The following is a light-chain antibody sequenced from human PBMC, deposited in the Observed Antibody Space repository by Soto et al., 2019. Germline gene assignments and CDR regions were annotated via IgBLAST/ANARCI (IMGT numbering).Light chain of an antibody. CDR2: DAS. CDR1: QSVGNN. CDR3: QQYNNWPRGT. J-gene: IGKJ5*01. Sequence: ENVLTQSPGTLSLSPGERATLSCRASQSVGNNLAWYQQRPGQAPTLLISDASSRATGIPDRFSGSGSGTDFTLTISSLQSEDFAVYYCQQYNNWPRGTFGQGTRLEI. V-gene: IGKV3D-15*01.